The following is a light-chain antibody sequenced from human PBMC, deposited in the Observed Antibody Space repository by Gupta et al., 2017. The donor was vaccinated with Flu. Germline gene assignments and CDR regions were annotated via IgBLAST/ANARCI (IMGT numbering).Light chain of an antibody. CDR2: SNN. Sequence: GQRVTISCSGSSSNIGSNTVNWYQQLPGTAPKLLIYSNNQRPSGVPGRFSGSKSGTSASLAISGLQAEDEADYSCAAWDDSLNGVFGGGTKLTVL. V-gene: IGLV1-44*01. CDR3: AAWDDSLNGV. J-gene: IGLJ3*02. CDR1: SSNIGSNT.